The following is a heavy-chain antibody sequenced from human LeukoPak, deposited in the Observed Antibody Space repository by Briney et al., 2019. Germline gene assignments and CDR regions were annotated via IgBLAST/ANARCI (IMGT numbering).Heavy chain of an antibody. CDR2: ISSPSI. V-gene: IGHV3-48*03. CDR3: ASRRVAVPSSRAFDY. Sequence: GGSLRLSCAASGFTLGAYEMNWVRQAPGKGLEWVSYISSPSINYADSVKGRFTISRDNAKNSLYLQMNSLRAEDTAVYYCASRRVAVPSSRAFDYWGQGTLVTVSS. CDR1: GFTLGAYE. D-gene: IGHD6-19*01. J-gene: IGHJ4*02.